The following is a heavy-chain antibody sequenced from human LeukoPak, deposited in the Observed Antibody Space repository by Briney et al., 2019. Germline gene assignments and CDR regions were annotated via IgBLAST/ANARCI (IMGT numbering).Heavy chain of an antibody. Sequence: PSETLSLTCAVYGRSFSGYYWSWFRQPPGKGLEWIGQINHSGSTNYNPSLKSRVTISVDTSKNQFSLKLSSVTAADTAVYYCARGTPGVSDYWGQGTLVTVSS. J-gene: IGHJ4*02. CDR1: GRSFSGYY. D-gene: IGHD7-27*01. V-gene: IGHV4-34*01. CDR2: INHSGST. CDR3: ARGTPGVSDY.